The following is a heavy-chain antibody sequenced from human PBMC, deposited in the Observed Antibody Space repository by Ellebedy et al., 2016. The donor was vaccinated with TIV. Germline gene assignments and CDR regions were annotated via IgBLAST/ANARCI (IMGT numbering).Heavy chain of an antibody. CDR2: TYYRSKWFN. CDR1: GDSVSSNSAA. V-gene: IGHV6-1*01. CDR3: ARRGAVGAANTLDY. Sequence: MPSETLSLTCAISGDSVSSNSAAWNWIRQSPSRGLEWLGRTYYRSKWFNEYAVAVRGRITINTDTVKNQFSLQLHSVTPEDTAVYYCARRGAVGAANTLDYWGQGALVTISS. J-gene: IGHJ4*02. D-gene: IGHD1-26*01.